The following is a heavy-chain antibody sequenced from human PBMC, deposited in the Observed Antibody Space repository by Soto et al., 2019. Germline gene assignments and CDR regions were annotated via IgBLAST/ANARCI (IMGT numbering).Heavy chain of an antibody. CDR1: GFTFSTYA. CDR2: INTSGGTT. Sequence: PGGSLRLSCAASGFTFSTYAMTWVRQAPGKGLECASVINTSGGTTYYADSVKGRFTISRDNSKNTLYLQMDSLGAEDTAIYYCAKVVGDGNDYYDFWGQGTLVTVSS. V-gene: IGHV3-23*01. CDR3: AKVVGDGNDYYDF. D-gene: IGHD3-22*01. J-gene: IGHJ4*02.